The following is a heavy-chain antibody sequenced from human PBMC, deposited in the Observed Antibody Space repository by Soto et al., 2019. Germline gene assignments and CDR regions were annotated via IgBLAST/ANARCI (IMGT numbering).Heavy chain of an antibody. J-gene: IGHJ4*02. CDR3: VQTTGWPGLDF. CDR2: INHSGST. CDR1: GGSFSGNY. D-gene: IGHD6-19*01. Sequence: SETLSLTCAVYGGSFSGNYWSWIRQPPGKGLEWIGEINHSGSTNYNPSLKSRVTISVDTSKNQFSLKLSSVTAEDTAVYYCVQTTGWPGLDFWGQGTLVTVSS. V-gene: IGHV4-34*01.